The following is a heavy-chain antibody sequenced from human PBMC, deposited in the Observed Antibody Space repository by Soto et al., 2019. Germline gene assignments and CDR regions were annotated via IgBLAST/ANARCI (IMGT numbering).Heavy chain of an antibody. CDR2: IYRTGST. CDR3: ASRDPGTSVDY. CDR1: GGSLTSNNL. J-gene: IGHJ4*02. V-gene: IGHV4-4*02. Sequence: PSETLSLTCAVSGGSLTSNNLWTCVRQPPGQGLEWIGEIYRTGSTNYNPSLKSRVTISLDKSENQFSLKVTSLTAADTAVYYCASRDPGTSVDYWGQGTLVTVSS. D-gene: IGHD1-7*01.